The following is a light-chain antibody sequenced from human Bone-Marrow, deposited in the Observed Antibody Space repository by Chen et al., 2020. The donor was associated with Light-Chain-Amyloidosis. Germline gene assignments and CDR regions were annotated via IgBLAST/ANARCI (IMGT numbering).Light chain of an antibody. CDR3: QVWDRSSDRPV. CDR1: NIGSTS. V-gene: IGLV3-21*02. Sequence: SYVLTQPSSVSVAPGQPATIACGGNNIGSTSVHWYQQPPGQAPLLVVYDDIDRPSGIPERLSGSNSGNTATLTISRVEAGDEADYYCQVWDRSSDRPVFGGGTKLTVL. J-gene: IGLJ3*02. CDR2: DDI.